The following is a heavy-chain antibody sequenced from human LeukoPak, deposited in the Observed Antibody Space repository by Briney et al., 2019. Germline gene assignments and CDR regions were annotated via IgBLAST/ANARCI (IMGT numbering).Heavy chain of an antibody. CDR2: IYYSGST. Sequence: SETLSLTCTVSGGSISSYYWSWIRQPPGKGLEWLGYIYYSGSTNYNPSLKSRVTISVDTSKNQFSLKLSSVTAADTAVYYCAREILLWFGELSYNWFDPWGQGTLVTVSS. J-gene: IGHJ5*02. CDR3: AREILLWFGELSYNWFDP. CDR1: GGSISSYY. D-gene: IGHD3-10*01. V-gene: IGHV4-59*01.